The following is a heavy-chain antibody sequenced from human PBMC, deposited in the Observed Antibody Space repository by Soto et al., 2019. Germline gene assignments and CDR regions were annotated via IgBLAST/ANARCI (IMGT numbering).Heavy chain of an antibody. CDR2: IIPIFGTA. CDR3: ARSLTGFRPFWHFDL. V-gene: IGHV1-69*12. CDR1: GGTFSSYA. D-gene: IGHD3-9*01. Sequence: QVQLVQSGAEVKKPGSSVKVSCKASGGTFSSYAISWVRQAPGQGLEWRGGIIPIFGTANYAQKFQGRVTITADESTITAYMELSSLRSDDTAVYYCARSLTGFRPFWHFDLWGRGTLVTVSA. J-gene: IGHJ2*01.